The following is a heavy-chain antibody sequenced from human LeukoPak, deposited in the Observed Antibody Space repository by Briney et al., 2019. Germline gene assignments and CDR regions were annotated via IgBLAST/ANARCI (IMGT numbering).Heavy chain of an antibody. CDR3: APRVVGSAPFDY. CDR1: GFTFSSYA. Sequence: PGGSLRLSCAASGFTFSSYAMSWVRQAPGKGLEGVSVISGSGGSSYYADSVKGRFTISRDNSKNTLYLQMNNLRAEDTAVYYCAPRVVGSAPFDYWGQGTLVTVSS. D-gene: IGHD2-15*01. CDR2: ISGSGGSS. V-gene: IGHV3-23*01. J-gene: IGHJ4*02.